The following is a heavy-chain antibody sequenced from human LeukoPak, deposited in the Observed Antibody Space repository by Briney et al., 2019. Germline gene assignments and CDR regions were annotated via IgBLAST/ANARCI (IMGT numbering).Heavy chain of an antibody. D-gene: IGHD3-22*01. CDR1: GVSIRTDY. J-gene: IGHJ1*01. V-gene: IGHV4-59*12. Sequence: SETLSLTCTVSGVSIRTDYWSWIRQTPGKGLEWIAYIFDIGSTTYNHSLKSRVTISVHTSKNQFSLKLSSVTAADTAVYYCARDLGQGSSGYYPTPKYFQHWGQGTLVTVSS. CDR3: ARDLGQGSSGYYPTPKYFQH. CDR2: IFDIGST.